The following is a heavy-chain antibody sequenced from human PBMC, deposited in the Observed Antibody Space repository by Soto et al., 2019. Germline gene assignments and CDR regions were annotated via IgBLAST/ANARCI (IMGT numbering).Heavy chain of an antibody. Sequence: QVQLQESGPGLVKPSQTLSLTCTVSGGSISSGGYYWSWIRQHPGKGLEWIGYIYYSGSTYYNPSLQRRVTTSVDASKNQFSLKLGSVTAADTAVYYCAREGPVCSGGSCYGDFDYWGQGTLVTVSS. CDR1: GGSISSGGYY. J-gene: IGHJ4*02. CDR3: AREGPVCSGGSCYGDFDY. CDR2: IYYSGST. V-gene: IGHV4-31*03. D-gene: IGHD2-15*01.